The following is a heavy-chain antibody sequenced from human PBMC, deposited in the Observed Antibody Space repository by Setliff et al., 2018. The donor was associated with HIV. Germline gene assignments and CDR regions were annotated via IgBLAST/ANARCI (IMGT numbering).Heavy chain of an antibody. CDR1: GGSISSSY. CDR3: ARLKLSGVIDY. V-gene: IGHV4-4*08. Sequence: SETLSLTCTVSGGSISSSYWTWTRQPPGKGLEWIGNIHTSGTTKYNPSLNSRVTISVDMSKSQFSLRLSSVTAADTAVYYCARLKLSGVIDYWGQGTLVTVSS. J-gene: IGHJ4*02. D-gene: IGHD2-8*01. CDR2: IHTSGTT.